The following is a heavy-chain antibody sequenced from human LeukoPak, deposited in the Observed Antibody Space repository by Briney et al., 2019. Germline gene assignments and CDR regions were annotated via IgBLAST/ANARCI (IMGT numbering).Heavy chain of an antibody. D-gene: IGHD6-13*01. CDR1: GGSISSYY. CDR2: IYYSGST. Sequence: SETLSLTCTVSGGSISSYYWSWIRQPPGKGLEWIGYIYYSGSTNYNPSLKSRVTISVDTSKNQFPLKLSSVTAADTAVYYCARTGSSWYRVDYWGQGTLVTVSS. CDR3: ARTGSSWYRVDY. J-gene: IGHJ4*02. V-gene: IGHV4-59*08.